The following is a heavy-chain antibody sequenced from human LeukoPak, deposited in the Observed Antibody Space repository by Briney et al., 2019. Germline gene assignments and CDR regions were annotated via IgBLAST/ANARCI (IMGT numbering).Heavy chain of an antibody. D-gene: IGHD5-24*01. CDR3: PRQRARRWLQPTAYAFDI. J-gene: IGHJ3*02. V-gene: IGHV4-59*01. CDR2: IYYSGST. CDR1: GGSISSYY. Sequence: SETLSLTCTVSGGSISSYYCCWSRRPPGQGLEGLGYIYYSGSTNNNPSLKSRVTIPVDTSKNQFSLKLTSVTAADTAVYYCPRQRARRWLQPTAYAFDIWGQGTMVTVSS.